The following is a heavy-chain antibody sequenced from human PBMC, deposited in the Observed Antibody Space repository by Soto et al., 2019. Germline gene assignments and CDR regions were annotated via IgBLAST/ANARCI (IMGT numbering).Heavy chain of an antibody. CDR2: ITDTSSYM. Sequence: GASVKVSCAASGFSFSTYSMNWVRQAPGKGLEWVSSITDTSSYMYYADSVKGRFTISRDNAKNSLYLQMNSLRVEDTAVYFCARGPLILRYFDLWGRGTLVTVSS. V-gene: IGHV3-21*01. CDR3: ARGPLILRYFDL. CDR1: GFSFSTYS. J-gene: IGHJ2*01.